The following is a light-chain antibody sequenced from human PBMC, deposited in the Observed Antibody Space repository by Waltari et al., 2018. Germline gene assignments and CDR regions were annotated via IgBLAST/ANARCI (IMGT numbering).Light chain of an antibody. CDR1: TSNIGNEY. CDR3: GAWDSSLSADV. V-gene: IGLV1-51*01. Sequence: QSVVTQPPSVSATPGQKVTISCPGSTSNIGNEYVSWYQQLPGTAPKLLVYDNYKQPSVIPDQFSGSRSGRSATLGITGVQTGDEAHYYCGAWDSSLSADVFGAGAEVTVL. J-gene: IGLJ1*01. CDR2: DNY.